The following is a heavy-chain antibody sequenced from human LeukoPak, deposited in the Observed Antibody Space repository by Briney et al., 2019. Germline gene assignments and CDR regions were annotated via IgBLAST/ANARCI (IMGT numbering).Heavy chain of an antibody. D-gene: IGHD4-17*01. CDR3: ARKGRIYGDYDY. CDR1: GYTFPDYY. Sequence: ASVKVSCKASGYTFPDYYIHWVRQAPGQGLEWIGFINPNSGGTHYAQNFQGRVTVTRDTSISTVYLEMIRLRSDDTAVCYCARKGRIYGDYDYWGRGTLVTVSS. V-gene: IGHV1-2*02. CDR2: INPNSGGT. J-gene: IGHJ4*02.